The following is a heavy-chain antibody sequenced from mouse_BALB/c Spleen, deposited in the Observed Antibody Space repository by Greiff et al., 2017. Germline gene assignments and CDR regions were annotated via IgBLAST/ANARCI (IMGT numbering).Heavy chain of an antibody. Sequence: QVHVKQSGAELAKPGASVKMSCKASGYTFTSYWMHWVKQRPGQGLEWIGYINPSTGYTEYNQKFKDKATLTADKSSSTAYMQLSSLTSEDSAVYYCARSDYGSSYDYWGQGTTLTVSS. CDR1: GYTFTSYW. V-gene: IGHV1-7*01. CDR3: ARSDYGSSYDY. CDR2: INPSTGYT. J-gene: IGHJ2*01. D-gene: IGHD1-1*01.